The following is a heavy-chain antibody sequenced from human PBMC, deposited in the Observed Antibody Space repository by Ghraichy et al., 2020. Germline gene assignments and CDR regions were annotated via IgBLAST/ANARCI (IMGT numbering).Heavy chain of an antibody. CDR2: ISSDGSST. Sequence: GGSRRLSCAASGFTFNSYWIHWVRQPPGKGLVWVSRISSDGSSTSYADSVKGRFTISRDNAKNTLYLQMNSLRAEDTAVYYCARAFRYFDWHLDYWGQGTLVTVSS. V-gene: IGHV3-74*01. D-gene: IGHD3-9*01. CDR1: GFTFNSYW. J-gene: IGHJ4*02. CDR3: ARAFRYFDWHLDY.